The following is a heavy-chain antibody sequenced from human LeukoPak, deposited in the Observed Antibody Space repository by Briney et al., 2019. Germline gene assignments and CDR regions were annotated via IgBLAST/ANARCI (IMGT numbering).Heavy chain of an antibody. CDR1: GESISSGRHY. J-gene: IGHJ4*02. V-gene: IGHV4-39*01. Sequence: SETLSLTCSVSGESISSGRHYWGWLRQTPGKGLEWIGSVYYSGNTFHNPSLKSRVTTSVDTSKNQVSLRVNFVIAADTAVYYCARHLSGTTTAHYFDYWGQGILVTVSS. D-gene: IGHD1-1*01. CDR3: ARHLSGTTTAHYFDY. CDR2: VYYSGNT.